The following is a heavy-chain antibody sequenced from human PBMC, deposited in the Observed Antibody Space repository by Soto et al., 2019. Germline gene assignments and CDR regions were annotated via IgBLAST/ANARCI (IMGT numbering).Heavy chain of an antibody. Sequence: ASVKASCKASGYTFTGYYMHWVRQAPGQGLEWMGWINPNSGGTNYAQKFQGRVTMTRDTSISTAYMELSRLRSDDTAVYYCARTDGVIRYFDWLPEGVDYWGQGTLVTVSS. D-gene: IGHD3-9*01. CDR1: GYTFTGYY. J-gene: IGHJ4*02. CDR2: INPNSGGT. V-gene: IGHV1-2*02. CDR3: ARTDGVIRYFDWLPEGVDY.